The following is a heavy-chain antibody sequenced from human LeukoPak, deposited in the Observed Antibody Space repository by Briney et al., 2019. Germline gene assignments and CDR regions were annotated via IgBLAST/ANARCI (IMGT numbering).Heavy chain of an antibody. CDR2: ISGSGGST. D-gene: IGHD2-2*01. Sequence: GGSLRLSCAASGFTFSSYAMSWVRQAPGKGLEWVSAISGSGGSTYYADSVKGRFTISRDNSKNTLYLQMNSLRAEDTAVYYCAKDRREVPAAPDAFDIWGQGTMVTVSS. CDR3: AKDRREVPAAPDAFDI. CDR1: GFTFSSYA. J-gene: IGHJ3*02. V-gene: IGHV3-23*01.